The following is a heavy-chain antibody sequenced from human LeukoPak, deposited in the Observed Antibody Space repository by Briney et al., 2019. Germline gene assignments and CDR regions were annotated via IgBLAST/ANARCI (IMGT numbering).Heavy chain of an antibody. CDR2: IYYSGST. Sequence: SETLTLTCTVSGGSISSYDWSWIRQPPGKGLEWVGYIYYSGSTNYNPSLKSRVTISVDTSKNQFSLTLSSVTAADTAVYYCARAPRHCSGGSCGAYYYGMDVWGQGTTVTVSS. CDR3: ARAPRHCSGGSCGAYYYGMDV. J-gene: IGHJ6*02. D-gene: IGHD2-15*01. V-gene: IGHV4-59*01. CDR1: GGSISSYD.